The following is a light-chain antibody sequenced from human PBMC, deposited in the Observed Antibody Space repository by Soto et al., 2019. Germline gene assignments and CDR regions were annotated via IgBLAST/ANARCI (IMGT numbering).Light chain of an antibody. CDR2: LAS. Sequence: DIQMTQSPSTLSASIGDRVTITCRASQSISSWLAWYQQKPGKAPKLLIYLASNLASGVPSRFSGGGSGTECTLTIRSLQPDDFATYYCQQYDSYSRTFGQGTKLEI. J-gene: IGKJ2*01. CDR1: QSISSW. V-gene: IGKV1-5*03. CDR3: QQYDSYSRT.